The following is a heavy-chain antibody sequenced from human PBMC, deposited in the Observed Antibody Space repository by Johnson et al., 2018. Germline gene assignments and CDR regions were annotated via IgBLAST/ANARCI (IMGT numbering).Heavy chain of an antibody. D-gene: IGHD2-15*01. CDR2: ISYNGSHQ. J-gene: IGHJ3*02. CDR3: ARGPSVVVVPPKPDAFDI. V-gene: IGHV3-30-3*01. Sequence: LVQSGGGEVEPRRSLILSCVASRFIFSNYPMHWVRQGPGKGLESVALISYNGSHQDFADSVTGRFPISRDNSKNTLYLHINSLRTEDTSVFYCARGPSVVVVPPKPDAFDIWGQGTMVTVSS. CDR1: RFIFSNYP.